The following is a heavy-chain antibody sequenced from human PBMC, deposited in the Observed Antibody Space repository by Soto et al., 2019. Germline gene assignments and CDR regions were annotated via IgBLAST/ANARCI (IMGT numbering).Heavy chain of an antibody. CDR3: AKGKSLEVRGPAPFDH. J-gene: IGHJ4*02. D-gene: IGHD3-10*01. Sequence: EVQLVESGGGLVQPGRSLRLSCAASGFNFDDDGMHWVRQAPGKGLEWVAGINWNGASVDYVDSVKGRFTISRDSAKSSVYLQMNSLRPEDTALYFCAKGKSLEVRGPAPFDHWGQGTLVTVSS. CDR1: GFNFDDDG. V-gene: IGHV3-9*01. CDR2: INWNGASV.